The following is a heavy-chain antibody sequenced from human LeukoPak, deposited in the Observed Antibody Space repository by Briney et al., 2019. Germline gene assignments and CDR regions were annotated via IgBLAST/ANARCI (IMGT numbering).Heavy chain of an antibody. J-gene: IGHJ4*02. CDR1: GFTFSSYG. CDR3: AKSSGSYYRYFDY. D-gene: IGHD1-26*01. CDR2: IRYDGSNK. V-gene: IGHV3-30*02. Sequence: GGSLRLSCAASGFTFSSYGMHWVRQAPGKGLEWVAFIRYDGSNKYYADSVRGRFTISRDNSKNTLYLQMNSLRAEDTAVYYCAKSSGSYYRYFDYWGQGTLVTVSS.